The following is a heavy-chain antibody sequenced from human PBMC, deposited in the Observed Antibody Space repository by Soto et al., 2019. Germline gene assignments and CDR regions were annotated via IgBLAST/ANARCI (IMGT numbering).Heavy chain of an antibody. Sequence: GGSLRLSCAASGFTFSSYWMHWVRQAPGKGLVWVSRINSDGSSTSYADSVKGRFTISRDNAKNTLYLQMNSLRAEDTAVYYWATRFLEWSVTFSWGQGTLVTVSS. J-gene: IGHJ5*02. CDR1: GFTFSSYW. CDR3: ATRFLEWSVTFS. CDR2: INSDGSST. V-gene: IGHV3-74*01. D-gene: IGHD3-3*01.